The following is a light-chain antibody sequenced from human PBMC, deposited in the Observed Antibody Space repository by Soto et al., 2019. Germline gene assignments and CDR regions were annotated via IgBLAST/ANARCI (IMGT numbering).Light chain of an antibody. Sequence: EIVLTQSPGTLSLSPGERATLSCRASQSVSSNYLAWYRQKPGQAPRLLIYGASSRATGIPDRFSGSGSGTDFTLTITRLEPEDFAVFYCQQYGTSEIIFGQGTRLEI. CDR1: QSVSSNY. V-gene: IGKV3-20*01. CDR3: QQYGTSEII. CDR2: GAS. J-gene: IGKJ5*01.